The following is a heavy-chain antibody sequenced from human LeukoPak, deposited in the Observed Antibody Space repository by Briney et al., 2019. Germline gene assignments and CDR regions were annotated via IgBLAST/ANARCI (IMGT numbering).Heavy chain of an antibody. Sequence: PGGSLRLSCAASGFTFSSYWMHWVRQAPGKGLVWVSRINSDGSSTSYADSVKGRFTISRDNAKNTLYLQMNSLRAKDTAVYYRARDTVLWFGESYDPYNWFDPWGQGTLVTVSS. V-gene: IGHV3-74*01. J-gene: IGHJ5*02. CDR2: INSDGSST. CDR1: GFTFSSYW. CDR3: ARDTVLWFGESYDPYNWFDP. D-gene: IGHD3-10*01.